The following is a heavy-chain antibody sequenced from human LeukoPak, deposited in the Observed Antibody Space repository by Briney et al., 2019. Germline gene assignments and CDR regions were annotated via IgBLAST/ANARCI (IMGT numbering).Heavy chain of an antibody. D-gene: IGHD6-19*01. CDR3: AYHTGIAVAAFDY. CDR1: GFTFSTYG. V-gene: IGHV3-30*03. CDR2: TSYDGSNK. Sequence: PGRSLRLSCAASGFTFSTYGMHWVRQAPGKGLEWVAVTSYDGSNKYYGDAVKGRFTISRDNSKNTLYLQMNSLRAEDTAVYYCAYHTGIAVAAFDYWGQGTLVTVSS. J-gene: IGHJ4*02.